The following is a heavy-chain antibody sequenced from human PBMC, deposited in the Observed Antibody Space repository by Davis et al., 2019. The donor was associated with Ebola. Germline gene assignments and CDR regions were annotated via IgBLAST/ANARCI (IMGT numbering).Heavy chain of an antibody. V-gene: IGHV1-69*06. J-gene: IGHJ4*02. CDR2: IIPLLGTT. D-gene: IGHD3-10*01. CDR1: GGTFSSYA. CDR3: ARDVSTSAGEDY. Sequence: SVKVSCKASGGTFSSYAISWVRQAPGHGLEWMGGIIPLLGTTNYAQNFEGRVTITADKSTSTAYMELSSLRSEDTAVYYCARDVSTSAGEDYWGQGTLVTVSS.